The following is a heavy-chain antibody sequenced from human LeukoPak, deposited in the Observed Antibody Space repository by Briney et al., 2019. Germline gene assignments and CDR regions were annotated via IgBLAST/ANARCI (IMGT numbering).Heavy chain of an antibody. CDR1: GFTLSSYA. J-gene: IGHJ4*02. CDR2: IYSGGST. D-gene: IGHD3-10*01. CDR3: ARAKPKNMVRGLIMRRESRYYFDY. Sequence: GGSLRLSCAASGFTLSSYAMSWVRQAPGKGLEWVSVIYSGGSTYYADSVKGRFTISRDNSKSTLYIQMNSLRAEDTAVYYCARAKPKNMVRGLIMRRESRYYFDYWGQGTLVTVSS. V-gene: IGHV3-53*01.